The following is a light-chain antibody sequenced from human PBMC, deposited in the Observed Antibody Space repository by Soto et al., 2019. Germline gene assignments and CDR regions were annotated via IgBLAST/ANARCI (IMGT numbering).Light chain of an antibody. Sequence: EIVLTQSPATLSLSPGERATLSCRASQSVSSYLAWYQQNTGQAPRLLIYAASNRATGIPARFSGSGYGTEFTLTITSLEPEDFAVYYCQQLSNWPRGYTFGQGTKLEIK. J-gene: IGKJ2*01. CDR3: QQLSNWPRGYT. CDR2: AAS. CDR1: QSVSSY. V-gene: IGKV3-11*01.